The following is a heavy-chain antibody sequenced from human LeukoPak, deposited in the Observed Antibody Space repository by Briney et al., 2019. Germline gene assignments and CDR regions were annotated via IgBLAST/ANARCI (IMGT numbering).Heavy chain of an antibody. D-gene: IGHD3-22*01. J-gene: IGHJ4*02. Sequence: PSETLSLTCTVSGGSISGYYWSWIRQPAGKGLEWIGRIYTSGSTNYNPSLKSRVTISVDTSKNQFSLKLSSVTAADTAVYYCARLPDYYDSNGYYFDYWGQGTLVTVSS. V-gene: IGHV4-4*07. CDR1: GGSISGYY. CDR2: IYTSGST. CDR3: ARLPDYYDSNGYYFDY.